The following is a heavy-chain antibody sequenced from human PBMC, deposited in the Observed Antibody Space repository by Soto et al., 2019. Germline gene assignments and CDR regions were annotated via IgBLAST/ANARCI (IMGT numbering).Heavy chain of an antibody. D-gene: IGHD3-9*01. CDR2: ISAYNGNT. V-gene: IGHV1-18*01. CDR3: ARRNYGILTGNWFDP. J-gene: IGHJ5*02. CDR1: GYTFTSYG. Sequence: ASVKVSCKASGYTFTSYGISWVRQAPGQGLEWMGWISAYNGNTNYAQKLQGRVTMTTDTSTSTAYMELRSLRSDDTAVYYCARRNYGILTGNWFDPWGQGTLVTVSS.